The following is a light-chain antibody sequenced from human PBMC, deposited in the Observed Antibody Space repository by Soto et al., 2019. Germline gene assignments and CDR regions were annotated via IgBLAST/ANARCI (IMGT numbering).Light chain of an antibody. CDR3: QQYDNVPFT. V-gene: IGKV1-33*01. CDR1: QDITNY. Sequence: DIQMTQSPSSLSASVGDRVTIICQASQDITNYLNWYQQKPGKAPKLLIYDASNLETGVPSRFSGSGSGTHVSFTISSLQPEDIATYYCQQYDNVPFTFGQGTRLEMK. CDR2: DAS. J-gene: IGKJ5*01.